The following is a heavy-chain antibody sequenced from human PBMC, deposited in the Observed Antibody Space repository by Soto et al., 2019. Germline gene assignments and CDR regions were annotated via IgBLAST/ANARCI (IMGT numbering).Heavy chain of an antibody. CDR3: ASGRSDYYGSGSYPEKYDY. D-gene: IGHD3-10*01. J-gene: IGHJ4*02. CDR2: IYYSGST. Sequence: SETLSLTCTVSGGSISSGGYYWSWIRQHPGKGLEWIGYIYYSGSTYYNPSLKSRVTISVDTSKNQFSLKLSSVTAADTAVYYCASGRSDYYGSGSYPEKYDYWGQGTLVTISS. CDR1: GGSISSGGYY. V-gene: IGHV4-31*03.